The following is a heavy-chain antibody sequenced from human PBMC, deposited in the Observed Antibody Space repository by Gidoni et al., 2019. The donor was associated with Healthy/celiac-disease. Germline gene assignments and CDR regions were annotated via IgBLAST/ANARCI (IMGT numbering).Heavy chain of an antibody. CDR1: GFTFSSYG. J-gene: IGHJ5*02. Sequence: QVQLVESGGGVVQPGRSLRLSCAASGFTFSSYGMHWVRQAPGKGLGWVAVIWYDGSNKYYADSVKGRFTISRDNSKNTLYLQMNSLRAEDTAVYYCARDLRLDLDPWGQGTLVTVSS. CDR3: ARDLRLDLDP. V-gene: IGHV3-33*01. CDR2: IWYDGSNK.